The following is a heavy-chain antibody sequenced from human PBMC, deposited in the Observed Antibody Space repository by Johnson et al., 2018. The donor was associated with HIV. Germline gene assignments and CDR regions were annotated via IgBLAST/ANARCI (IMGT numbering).Heavy chain of an antibody. V-gene: IGHV3-66*01. CDR3: AREGPSDRAGLHF. CDR1: GFTVSSYY. Sequence: VQLVESGGGLVQPGGSLRLSCAASGFTVSSYYMSWVRQAPGKGLEWVSVLFSGDTTYYADSVKGRFTISRDNTKNTLHLQMNSLRVEDTALYFCAREGPSDRAGLHFWGQGTMVTVSS. D-gene: IGHD3-22*01. J-gene: IGHJ3*01. CDR2: LFSGDTT.